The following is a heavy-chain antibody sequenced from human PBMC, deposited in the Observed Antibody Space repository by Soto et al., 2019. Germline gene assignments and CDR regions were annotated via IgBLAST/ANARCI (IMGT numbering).Heavy chain of an antibody. Sequence: QVQLQESGPGLVKPSQTLSLTCTVSGGSISSGDYYLSWIRQPPGKGLEWIGYIYSSGSTYYNPSLKRRVTIAVDTSKNQFSLKLRSVTAADTAVYYCARERPDGARLDPWGQGTLVTVSS. J-gene: IGHJ5*02. D-gene: IGHD6-6*01. CDR3: ARERPDGARLDP. V-gene: IGHV4-30-4*01. CDR2: IYSSGST. CDR1: GGSISSGDYY.